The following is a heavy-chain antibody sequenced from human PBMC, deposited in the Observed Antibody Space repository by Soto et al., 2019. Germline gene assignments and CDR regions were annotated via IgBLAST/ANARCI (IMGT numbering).Heavy chain of an antibody. CDR3: ARDVGEMATQSDAFDI. CDR1: GGTFSSYA. D-gene: IGHD5-12*01. CDR2: IIPIFGTA. Sequence: SVKVSCKASGGTFSSYAISWVRQAPGQGLEWMGGIIPIFGTANYAQKFQGRVTITADESTSSAYMELSSLRSEDTAVYYCARDVGEMATQSDAFDIWGQGTMVTVSS. V-gene: IGHV1-69*13. J-gene: IGHJ3*02.